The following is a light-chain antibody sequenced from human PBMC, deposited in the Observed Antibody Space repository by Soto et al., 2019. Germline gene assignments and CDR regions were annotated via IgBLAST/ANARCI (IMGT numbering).Light chain of an antibody. Sequence: QSALTQPASVSGSPGQSITISCTGTSSEVGSFNLVSWYEQHPGKALKLMIYEVSKRPSGVSKRFSGSKSGNTASLTISGLQAEDEADYYCCSYARSSTYIFGTGTKLTVL. CDR1: SSEVGSFNL. V-gene: IGLV2-23*02. CDR2: EVS. J-gene: IGLJ1*01. CDR3: CSYARSSTYI.